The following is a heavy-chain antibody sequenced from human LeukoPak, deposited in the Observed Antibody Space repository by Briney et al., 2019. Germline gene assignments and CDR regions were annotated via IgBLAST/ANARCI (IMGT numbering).Heavy chain of an antibody. D-gene: IGHD3-22*01. CDR3: ARDPYYYDSSGYPHYFDN. V-gene: IGHV3-30-3*01. CDR1: GFAFSSYA. Sequence: PGGSLRLSCAASGFAFSSYAMHWVRQAPGKGLEWVAVISYDGSNKYYADSVKGRFTISRDNSKNTLYLQMNSLRAEDTAVYYCARDPYYYDSSGYPHYFDNWGQGTLVTVSS. J-gene: IGHJ4*02. CDR2: ISYDGSNK.